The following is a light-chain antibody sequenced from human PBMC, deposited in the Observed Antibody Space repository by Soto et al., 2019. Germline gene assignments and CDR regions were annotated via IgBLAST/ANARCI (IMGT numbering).Light chain of an antibody. J-gene: IGKJ3*01. CDR2: GAS. CDR3: HQYGSTPFT. CDR1: QSVSTNY. V-gene: IGKV3-20*01. Sequence: EIVLTQSPGTLSLSPGDRATLSCRASQSVSTNYLAWYQQSLGQAPRLLIYGASSRATGTPDRFSGNGSGKDFTLTISRLEPADFAVYYCHQYGSTPFTFGPGTKVDIK.